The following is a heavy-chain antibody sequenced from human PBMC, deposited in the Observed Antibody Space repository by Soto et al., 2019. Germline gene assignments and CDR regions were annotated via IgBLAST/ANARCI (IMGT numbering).Heavy chain of an antibody. J-gene: IGHJ4*02. CDR2: ISAGGGSP. Sequence: GGSLRLSCAASGFIFNNYAMSWVRQAPGKGLEWVSFISAGGGSPNYADSVKGRFTISRDNSKNMVYLQMNSLRAEDTAVYYCAKDRNYPRDQFHYWGQGTLVTVSS. V-gene: IGHV3-23*01. CDR1: GFIFNNYA. D-gene: IGHD1-7*01. CDR3: AKDRNYPRDQFHY.